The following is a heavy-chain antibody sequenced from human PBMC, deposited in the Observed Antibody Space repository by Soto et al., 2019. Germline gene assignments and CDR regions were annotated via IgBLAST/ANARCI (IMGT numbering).Heavy chain of an antibody. Sequence: ASETLSLTCTVSGCSISSYYWSWIRQPPGKGLEWIGYIYYSGSTNYNPSLKSRVTISVDTSKNQFSLKLSSVTAADTAVYYCARAACSNYVHYYYYYMDVWGKGTTVTVSS. D-gene: IGHD4-4*01. V-gene: IGHV4-59*01. CDR2: IYYSGST. J-gene: IGHJ6*03. CDR1: GCSISSYY. CDR3: ARAACSNYVHYYYYYMDV.